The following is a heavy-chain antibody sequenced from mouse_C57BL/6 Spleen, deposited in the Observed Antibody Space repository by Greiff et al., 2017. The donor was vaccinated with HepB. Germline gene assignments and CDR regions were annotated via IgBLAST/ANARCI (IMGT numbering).Heavy chain of an antibody. CDR2: ISDGGSYT. Sequence: EVMLVESGGGLVKPGGSLKLSCAASGFTFSSYAMSWVRQTPEKRLEWVATISDGGSYTYYPDNVKGRFTISRGNAKNNLYLQMSHLKSEDTAMYYCARDKILRYYFDYWGQGTTLTVSS. D-gene: IGHD1-1*01. V-gene: IGHV5-4*01. J-gene: IGHJ2*01. CDR1: GFTFSSYA. CDR3: ARDKILRYYFDY.